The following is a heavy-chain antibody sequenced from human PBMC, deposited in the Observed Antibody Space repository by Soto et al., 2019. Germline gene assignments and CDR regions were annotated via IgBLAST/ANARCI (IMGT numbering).Heavy chain of an antibody. CDR1: GGSISSYF. CDR2: IYYNGST. V-gene: IGHV4-59*01. CDR3: ATNVDSSGLFDY. Sequence: QLQLQESGPGLVQPSETMSLTCTVSGGSISSYFWSWIRQPPGKGLQWIGYIYYNGSTNYNPSLKSRVTISVDTSKNRFSLKLSSVSDADTAVYYWATNVDSSGLFDYWGQGTRVTVSS. D-gene: IGHD3-22*01. J-gene: IGHJ4*02.